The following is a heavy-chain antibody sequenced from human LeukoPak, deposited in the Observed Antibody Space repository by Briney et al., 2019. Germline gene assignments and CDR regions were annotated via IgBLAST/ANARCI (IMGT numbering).Heavy chain of an antibody. CDR3: ARGEWLRSDDY. J-gene: IGHJ4*02. CDR2: INHSGST. D-gene: IGHD5-12*01. V-gene: IGHV4-34*01. Sequence: SETLSLTCAVYGGSFSGYYWSWIRHPPGKGLEWIGEINHSGSTNYNPSLKSRVTISVDTSKNQFSLKLSSVTAADTAVYYCARGEWLRSDDYWGQGTLVTVSS. CDR1: GGSFSGYY.